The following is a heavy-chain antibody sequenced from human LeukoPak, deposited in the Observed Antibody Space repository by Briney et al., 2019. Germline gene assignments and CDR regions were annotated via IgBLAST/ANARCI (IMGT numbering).Heavy chain of an antibody. CDR3: ATNVRDEYSSGWYPIGY. CDR1: GFTFSSHS. Sequence: GGSLRLSCAASGFTFSSHSMNWVRQAPGEGLEWVSGISSGSRYIYYADSVKGRFTISKDNAKNSLYLQMSGLRAEDTAVYYCATNVRDEYSSGWYPIGYWGQGTLVTVSS. V-gene: IGHV3-21*01. D-gene: IGHD6-19*01. J-gene: IGHJ4*02. CDR2: ISSGSRYI.